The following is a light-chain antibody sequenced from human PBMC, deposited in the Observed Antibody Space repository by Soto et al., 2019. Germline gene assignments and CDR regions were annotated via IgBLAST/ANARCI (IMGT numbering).Light chain of an antibody. CDR2: AAY. Sequence: DIQMTQSPSSLSVSVGDRVTITCRASQSISTYLNWYQQKPGKAPKLLIYAAYSLQSGVPSRFSGRGSGTEFTLTISSLQPEDFATYSCQQSYSSPRTFGQGTKVDI. CDR1: QSISTY. CDR3: QQSYSSPRT. J-gene: IGKJ1*01. V-gene: IGKV1-39*01.